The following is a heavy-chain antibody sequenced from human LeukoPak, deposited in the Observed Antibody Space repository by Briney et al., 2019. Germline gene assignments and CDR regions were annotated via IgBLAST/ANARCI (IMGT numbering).Heavy chain of an antibody. CDR1: GYSISSGYY. CDR3: ARGVVAATGNWFDP. Sequence: PSETLSLTCTVSGYSISSGYYWGWIRQPPGKGLEWIGYIYHSGSTYYNPSLKSRVTISVDRSKNQFSLKLSSVTAADTAVYYCARGVVAATGNWFDPWGQGTLVTVSS. J-gene: IGHJ5*02. V-gene: IGHV4-38-2*02. D-gene: IGHD2-15*01. CDR2: IYHSGST.